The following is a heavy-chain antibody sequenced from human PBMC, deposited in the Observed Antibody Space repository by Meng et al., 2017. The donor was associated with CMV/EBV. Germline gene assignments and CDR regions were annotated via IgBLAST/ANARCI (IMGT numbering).Heavy chain of an antibody. CDR1: GGTFSSYT. Sequence: SVKVSCKASGGTFSSYTISWVRQAPGQGLEWMGRIIPILGIANYAQKFQGRVTITADKSTSTAYMELSSLRFEDTAVYYCARDNGGNSMSDYWGQGTLVTVSS. CDR2: IIPILGIA. CDR3: ARDNGGNSMSDY. V-gene: IGHV1-69*04. D-gene: IGHD4-23*01. J-gene: IGHJ4*02.